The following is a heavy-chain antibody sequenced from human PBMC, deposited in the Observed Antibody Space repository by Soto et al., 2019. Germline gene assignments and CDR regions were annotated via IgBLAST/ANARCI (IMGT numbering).Heavy chain of an antibody. CDR3: ARASYLDPAFDI. V-gene: IGHV1-8*01. J-gene: IGHJ3*02. D-gene: IGHD2-2*03. Sequence: QVQLVQSGAEVKRPGASVKVSCKASGYTFTSDDFNWVRQAPGQGLEWMGWVNPNSGNTDYAQKFQGRVTMTRNTSIRTAYMELSSLRSEDTAVYYCARASYLDPAFDIWGQGTMVTVSS. CDR1: GYTFTSDD. CDR2: VNPNSGNT.